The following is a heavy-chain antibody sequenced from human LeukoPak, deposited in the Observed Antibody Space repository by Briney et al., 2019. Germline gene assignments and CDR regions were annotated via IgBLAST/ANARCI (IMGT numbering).Heavy chain of an antibody. Sequence: SETLSLTCTVSGGSISSGSYYWSWIRQPAGKGLEWIGRICTSGSTNYNPSLKSRVTISVDTSKNQFSLKLSSVTAADTAVYYCARGWSGIAALWGQGTLVTVSS. D-gene: IGHD6-25*01. V-gene: IGHV4-61*02. J-gene: IGHJ4*02. CDR1: GGSISSGSYY. CDR2: ICTSGST. CDR3: ARGWSGIAAL.